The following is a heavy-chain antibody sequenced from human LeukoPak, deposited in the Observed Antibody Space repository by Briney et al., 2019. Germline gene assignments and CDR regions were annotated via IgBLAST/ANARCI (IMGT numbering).Heavy chain of an antibody. CDR3: ARGLSGYEYFDS. V-gene: IGHV4-30-4*08. J-gene: IGHJ4*02. CDR2: IYYSGST. D-gene: IGHD5-12*01. Sequence: PSETLSLTCTVSGGSISSGDYYWSWIRQPPGKGLEWIGYIYYSGSTYYNPSLKSRVTISVDTSKNQFSLKLSSVTAADTAVYYCARGLSGYEYFDSWGQGTLVTVSS. CDR1: GGSISSGDYY.